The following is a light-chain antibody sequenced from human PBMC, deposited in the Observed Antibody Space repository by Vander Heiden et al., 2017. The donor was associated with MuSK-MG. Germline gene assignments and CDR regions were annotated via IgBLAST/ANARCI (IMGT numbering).Light chain of an antibody. CDR2: RAS. Sequence: DIVMTQSPDSLAVSLGERATINCKSSQSVLYSSNNKNYLAWYQQKPGQPPKLLIYRASTRESGVPDRFSGSGSGTDFTLTISSLQAEDVAVYYCQHYYSPLFTFGGGTKVEIK. J-gene: IGKJ4*01. V-gene: IGKV4-1*01. CDR3: QHYYSPLFT. CDR1: QSVLYSSNNKNY.